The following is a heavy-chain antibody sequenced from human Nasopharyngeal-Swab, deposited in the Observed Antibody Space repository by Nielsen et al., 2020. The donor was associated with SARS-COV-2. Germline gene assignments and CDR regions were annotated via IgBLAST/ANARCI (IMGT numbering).Heavy chain of an antibody. Sequence: GESLKISCAASGFIFSNYDMHWVRQAPGKGLEWVAVISYDGTNKYYEDSVKGRFTISRDNSKKTLYMQMNSLRTDDTAVYYCAKDVEVARFGELLLYYYSYGMDVWGQGTTVTVSS. CDR3: AKDVEVARFGELLLYYYSYGMDV. D-gene: IGHD3-10*01. V-gene: IGHV3-30*18. J-gene: IGHJ6*02. CDR1: GFIFSNYD. CDR2: ISYDGTNK.